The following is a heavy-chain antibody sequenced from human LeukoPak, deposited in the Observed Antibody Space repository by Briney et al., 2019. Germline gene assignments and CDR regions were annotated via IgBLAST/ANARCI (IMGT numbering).Heavy chain of an antibody. CDR2: ISSSSSTI. CDR3: ARVGDDYYGSGSRAFDI. J-gene: IGHJ3*02. D-gene: IGHD3-10*01. CDR1: GFTFSSYS. V-gene: IGHV3-48*04. Sequence: PGGSLRLSCAASGFTFSSYSMNWVRQAPGKGLEWVSYISSSSSTIYYADSVKGRFTISRDNAKNSLYLQMNSLRAEDTAVYYCARVGDDYYGSGSRAFDIWGQGTMVTVSS.